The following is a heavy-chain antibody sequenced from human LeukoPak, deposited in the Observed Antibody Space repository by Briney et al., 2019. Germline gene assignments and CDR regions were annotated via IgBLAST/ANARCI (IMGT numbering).Heavy chain of an antibody. CDR3: AKTSRGNSGYDSPFDY. CDR1: GFTFSTYA. CDR2: VRGSGSDT. J-gene: IGHJ4*02. Sequence: PGGSLRLSCAASGFTFSTYAMSCVRQAPGKGLEWVSAVRGSGSDTYYADSVKGRFTISRDNSKNTLYLLMNSLSAEDTAIYFCAKTSRGNSGYDSPFDYWGQGTLVTVSS. V-gene: IGHV3-23*01. D-gene: IGHD5-12*01.